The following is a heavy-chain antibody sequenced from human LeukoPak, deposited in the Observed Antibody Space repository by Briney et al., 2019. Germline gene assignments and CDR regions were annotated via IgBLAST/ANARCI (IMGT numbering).Heavy chain of an antibody. V-gene: IGHV4-4*09. CDR2: IYTSGST. D-gene: IGHD5-24*01. CDR1: GGSISSYY. Sequence: NPSETLSLTCTVSGGSISSYYWSWIRQPPGKGLEWIGYIYTSGSTNYNPSLKSRVTISVDTSKNQFSLKLSSVTAADTAVYYRARQDGYNSRDYYYYMDVWGKGTTVTVSS. CDR3: ARQDGYNSRDYYYYMDV. J-gene: IGHJ6*03.